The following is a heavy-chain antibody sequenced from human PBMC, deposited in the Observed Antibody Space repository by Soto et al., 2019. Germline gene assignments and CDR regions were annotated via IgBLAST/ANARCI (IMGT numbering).Heavy chain of an antibody. CDR2: ISGSGGST. CDR1: GFTFSSYA. J-gene: IGHJ6*03. CDR3: AKGGAVANYYYYYMDV. D-gene: IGHD2-15*01. V-gene: IGHV3-23*01. Sequence: GGSLRLSCAASGFTFSSYAMNWVRQAPGKGLEWVSTISGSGGSTYYADSVKGRFTISRDNSKNTLYLQMNSLRAEDTAVYYCAKGGAVANYYYYYMDVWGQGTTVTVSS.